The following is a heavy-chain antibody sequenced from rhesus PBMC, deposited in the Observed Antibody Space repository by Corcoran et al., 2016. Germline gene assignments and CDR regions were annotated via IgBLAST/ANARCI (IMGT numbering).Heavy chain of an antibody. V-gene: IGHV3S18*01. CDR1: GFSFSDSY. J-gene: IGHJ4*01. Sequence: EVQLVESGGGLAKPGGSLRLSCAASGFSFSDSYMYWVRQAPGKGLEWVSGMSYTGGSTYYADSVKGRFTIARENAKNTLYLQMDSLRAEDTAVYYCARDFTYYYSGSYGLDYWGQGVLVTVSS. CDR3: ARDFTYYYSGSYGLDY. CDR2: MSYTGGST. D-gene: IGHD3-16*01.